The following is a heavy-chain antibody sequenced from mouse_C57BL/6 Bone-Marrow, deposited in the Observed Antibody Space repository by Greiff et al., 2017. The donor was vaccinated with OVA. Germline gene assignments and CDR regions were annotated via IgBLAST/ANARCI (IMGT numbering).Heavy chain of an antibody. CDR3: AREPYTTVVRPGV. D-gene: IGHD1-1*01. Sequence: EVQVVESGGGLVKPGGSLKLSCAASGFTFSSYAMSWVRQTPEKRLEWVATISDGGSYTYYPDNVKGRFTISRDNDKNNLYLQMSQLKSEDTAMYYCAREPYTTVVRPGVWSTETTVTVSS. CDR2: ISDGGSYT. V-gene: IGHV5-4*01. J-gene: IGHJ1*03. CDR1: GFTFSSYA.